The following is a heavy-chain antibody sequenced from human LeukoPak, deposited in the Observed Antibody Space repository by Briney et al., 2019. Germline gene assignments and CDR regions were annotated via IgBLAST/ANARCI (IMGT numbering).Heavy chain of an antibody. J-gene: IGHJ5*02. D-gene: IGHD6-19*01. CDR3: VTEPPASGWAFWS. V-gene: IGHV3-33*01. CDR1: GFNFETHA. CDR2: VWRGGNYK. Sequence: GGSLRLSCSASGFNFETHAMHWVRQAPGKGLEWVAMVWRGGNYKFYGDSVKGRFTISRDDSRSALYLQMDSLRAEDTAVYYCVTEPPASGWAFWSWGQGALVTVSS.